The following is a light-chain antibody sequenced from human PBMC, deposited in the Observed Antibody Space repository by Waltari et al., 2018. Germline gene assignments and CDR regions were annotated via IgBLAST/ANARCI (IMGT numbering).Light chain of an antibody. Sequence: DIQLTQSPSTLSASVGDRVTITCRASQSISSWLAWYQQKPGKAPKLLIYKASSLESGVPSRCSGSGSGTEFTLTISSLQPDDCATYYCQQYHSYRTFGQGTKVEIK. J-gene: IGKJ1*01. V-gene: IGKV1-5*03. CDR3: QQYHSYRT. CDR1: QSISSW. CDR2: KAS.